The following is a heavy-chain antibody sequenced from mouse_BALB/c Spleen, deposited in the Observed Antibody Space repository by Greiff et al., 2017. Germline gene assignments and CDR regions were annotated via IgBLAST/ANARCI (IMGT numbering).Heavy chain of an antibody. CDR2: IWAGGST. J-gene: IGHJ1*01. D-gene: IGHD2-3*01. Sequence: VQLKESGPGLVAPSQSLSITCTVSGFSLTSYGVHWVRQPPGKGLEWLGVIWAGGSTNYNSALMSRLSISKDNSKSQVFLKMNSLQTDDTAMYYCARGNDGYFYWYFDVWGAGTTVTVSS. CDR1: GFSLTSYG. V-gene: IGHV2-9*02. CDR3: ARGNDGYFYWYFDV.